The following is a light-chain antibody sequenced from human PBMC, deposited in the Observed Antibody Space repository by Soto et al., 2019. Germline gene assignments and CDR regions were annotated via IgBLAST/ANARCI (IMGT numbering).Light chain of an antibody. CDR2: AAS. V-gene: IGKV1-9*01. CDR1: QSIGGF. CDR3: QQLRSYPST. J-gene: IGKJ4*01. Sequence: DIQMTQSTSSLSVSVGDRVTITCRASQSIGGFLNWYQQKPGEAPKLLIYAASTLHGGVPSRFSGSGSGTDFALTITSLQAEDFATYYCQQLRSYPSTFGGGTKVDIK.